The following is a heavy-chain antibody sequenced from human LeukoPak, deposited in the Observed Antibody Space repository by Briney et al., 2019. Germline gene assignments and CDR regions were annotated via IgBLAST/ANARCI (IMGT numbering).Heavy chain of an antibody. V-gene: IGHV3-23*01. CDR1: GSTFSSYA. CDR3: AKAHDYYYYYGMDV. Sequence: GGSLRLSCAASGSTFSSYAMSWVRQAPGKGLEWVSAISGSGGSTYYADSVKGRFTISRDNSKNTLYLQMNSLRAEDTAVYYCAKAHDYYYYYGMDVWGQGTTVTVSS. J-gene: IGHJ6*02. CDR2: ISGSGGST.